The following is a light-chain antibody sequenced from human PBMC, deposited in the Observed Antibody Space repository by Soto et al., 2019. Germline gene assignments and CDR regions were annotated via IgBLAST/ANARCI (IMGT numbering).Light chain of an antibody. V-gene: IGLV2-23*01. J-gene: IGLJ2*01. CDR1: SSDIGSYNF. CDR2: EGS. Sequence: QSALTQPASVSGSPGQSITISCTGTSSDIGSYNFVSWYQQYVGKAPKLMTYEGSKRPSGVSDRFSASKSGNTASLTISGLQAEDEADYYCCSHAGDHVVFGGGTKLTVL. CDR3: CSHAGDHVV.